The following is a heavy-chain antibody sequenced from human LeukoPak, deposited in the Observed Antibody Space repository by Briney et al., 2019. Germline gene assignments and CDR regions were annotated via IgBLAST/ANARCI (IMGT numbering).Heavy chain of an antibody. CDR1: GFTFSSYA. D-gene: IGHD3-10*01. Sequence: GRSLRLSCAASGFTFSSYAMHWVRQAPGKGLEWVAVISYDGSNKYYADSVKGRFTISRDNSKNTLYLQMNSLRAEDTAVYYCARVASPGLLWFGELPFDYWGQGTLVTVSS. J-gene: IGHJ4*02. CDR2: ISYDGSNK. CDR3: ARVASPGLLWFGELPFDY. V-gene: IGHV3-30-3*01.